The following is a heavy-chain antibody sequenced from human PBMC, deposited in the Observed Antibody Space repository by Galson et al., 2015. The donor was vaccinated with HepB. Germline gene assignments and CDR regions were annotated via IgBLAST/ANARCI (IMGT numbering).Heavy chain of an antibody. CDR1: GFTFSSYG. D-gene: IGHD3-10*01. J-gene: IGHJ4*02. CDR3: ARDFDYGSGSYPVDY. V-gene: IGHV3-33*08. Sequence: SLRLSCAASGFTFSSYGMHWVRQAPGKGLEWVAVIWYDGSNKYYADSVKGRFTISRDNSKNTLYLQMNSLRAEDTAVYYCARDFDYGSGSYPVDYWGQGTLVTVSS. CDR2: IWYDGSNK.